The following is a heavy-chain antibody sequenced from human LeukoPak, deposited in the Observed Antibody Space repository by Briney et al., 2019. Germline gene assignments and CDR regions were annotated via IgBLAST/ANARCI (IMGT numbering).Heavy chain of an antibody. V-gene: IGHV3-74*03. Sequence: PGGSLRLSCAASGVTFSNYLMHWVRQAPGKGLVWVSRINSDESLTTYADSVKGRFTISRDNAKNTLYLQMNSLRAEDTAVYYCARRYCSGGTCYFDYWGQGTLVTVSS. J-gene: IGHJ4*02. CDR3: ARRYCSGGTCYFDY. CDR1: GVTFSNYL. D-gene: IGHD2-15*01. CDR2: INSDESLT.